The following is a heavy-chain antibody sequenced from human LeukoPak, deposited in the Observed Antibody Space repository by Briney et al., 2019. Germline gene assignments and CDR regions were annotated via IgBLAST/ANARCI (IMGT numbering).Heavy chain of an antibody. J-gene: IGHJ4*02. Sequence: PGGSLRLSCAASGFTFSSYAMSWVRQAPGKGLEWVSAISGSGGSTYYADSVKGRFTISRDNSKSTLYLQMNSLRAEDTAVYYCAKDVFLAAAGEYYFDYWGQGTLVTVSS. V-gene: IGHV3-23*01. CDR1: GFTFSSYA. CDR3: AKDVFLAAAGEYYFDY. D-gene: IGHD6-13*01. CDR2: ISGSGGST.